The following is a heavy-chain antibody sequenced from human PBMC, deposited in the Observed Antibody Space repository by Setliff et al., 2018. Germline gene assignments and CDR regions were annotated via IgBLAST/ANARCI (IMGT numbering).Heavy chain of an antibody. V-gene: IGHV4-38-2*01. CDR3: GRVGNWNFFDF. CDR1: GYSISNIYY. D-gene: IGHD1-1*01. J-gene: IGHJ4*02. CDR2: IHHSGST. Sequence: SETLSLTCAVSGYSISNIYYRGWIRQPPGKGLEWIATIHHSGSTNYNPSLKSRATISVDTSKNQFSLKVSSVTAADTAVYYCGRVGNWNFFDFWGQGTLVTVSS.